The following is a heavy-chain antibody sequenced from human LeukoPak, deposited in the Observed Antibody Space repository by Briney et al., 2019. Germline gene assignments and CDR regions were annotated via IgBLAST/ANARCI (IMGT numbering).Heavy chain of an antibody. D-gene: IGHD4-23*01. V-gene: IGHV4-38-2*01. J-gene: IGHJ3*02. Sequence: SETLSLTCAVSGYSISSGYYWGWIRQPPGKARECIGSIYHSGSTYYNPPLKSRVTISVDTSTHQFSPKRDSVTAAESAMYYCASTVVTPPFDIWGQGTMVTVSS. CDR3: ASTVVTPPFDI. CDR1: GYSISSGYY. CDR2: IYHSGST.